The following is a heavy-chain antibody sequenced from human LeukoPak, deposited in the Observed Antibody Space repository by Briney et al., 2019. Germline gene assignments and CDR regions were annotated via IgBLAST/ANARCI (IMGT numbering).Heavy chain of an antibody. CDR3: ARGTRPYCSSTSCRNWFDP. CDR1: GYTFTSYG. J-gene: IGHJ5*02. D-gene: IGHD2-2*01. CDR2: ISAYNGNT. V-gene: IGHV1-18*01. Sequence: AASVKVSCKASGYTFTSYGISWARQAPGQGLEWMGWISAYNGNTNYAQKLQGRVTMTTDTSTSTAYMELRSLRSDDTSVYYCARGTRPYCSSTSCRNWFDPWGQGTLVTVSS.